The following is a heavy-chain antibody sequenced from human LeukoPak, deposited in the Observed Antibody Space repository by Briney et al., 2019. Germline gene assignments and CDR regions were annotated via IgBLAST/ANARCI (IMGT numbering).Heavy chain of an antibody. J-gene: IGHJ6*02. Sequence: GRSLRLSCVASGFTFSSYGMHWVRQAPGKGLEWVAVIWYDGSNKYYADSVKGRFTISRDNSKNTLYLQMNSLRAEDTAVYYCARDFTPRGNEWLPFYYYYGMDVWGQGTTVTVSS. D-gene: IGHD3-3*01. CDR2: IWYDGSNK. CDR1: GFTFSSYG. CDR3: ARDFTPRGNEWLPFYYYYGMDV. V-gene: IGHV3-33*01.